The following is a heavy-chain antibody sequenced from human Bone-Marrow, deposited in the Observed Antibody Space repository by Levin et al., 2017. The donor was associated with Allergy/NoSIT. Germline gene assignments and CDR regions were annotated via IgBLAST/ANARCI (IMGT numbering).Heavy chain of an antibody. V-gene: IGHV3-23*01. CDR2: ISGSGGST. J-gene: IGHJ3*02. Sequence: PGGSLRLSCAASGFTFSSYAMSWVRQAPGKGLEWVSAISGSGGSTYYADSVKGRFTISRDNSKNTLYLQMNSLRAEDTAVYYCAKDRVSSSSLPYDAFDIWGQGTMVTVSS. CDR3: AKDRVSSSSLPYDAFDI. D-gene: IGHD6-13*01. CDR1: GFTFSSYA.